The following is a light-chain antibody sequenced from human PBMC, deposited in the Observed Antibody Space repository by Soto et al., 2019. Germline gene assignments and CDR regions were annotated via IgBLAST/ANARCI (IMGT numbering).Light chain of an antibody. J-gene: IGLJ1*01. CDR1: SSDVGTYNL. Sequence: QSALTQPASVSGSPVQSITISCTVTSSDVGTYNLVSWYQQQPGKAPKLMIYEGSKRPSGVSNRFSGSKSGNTASLTISGLQAEDEADYYCCSYAGVNTYVFGTGTKVTVL. V-gene: IGLV2-23*01. CDR2: EGS. CDR3: CSYAGVNTYV.